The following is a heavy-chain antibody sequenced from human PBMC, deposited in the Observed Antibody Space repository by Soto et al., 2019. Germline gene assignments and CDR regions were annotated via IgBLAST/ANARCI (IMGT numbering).Heavy chain of an antibody. V-gene: IGHV3-43*01. Sequence: GGSLRLSCEASGFKFDDYMMHWVRQAPGKGLEWISLISWDGGSIDYADSIKGRFTVSRDNSKNSLYLHMNSLKTDDTAIYYCAKEGNGGSSLDHWRQGNLLTVSS. J-gene: IGHJ4*02. CDR3: AKEGNGGSSLDH. CDR1: GFKFDDYM. CDR2: ISWDGGSI. D-gene: IGHD2-15*01.